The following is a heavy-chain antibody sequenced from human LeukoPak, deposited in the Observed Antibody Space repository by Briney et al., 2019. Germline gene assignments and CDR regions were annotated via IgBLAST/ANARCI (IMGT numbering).Heavy chain of an antibody. J-gene: IGHJ5*02. Sequence: GASVKVSCKASGYTFTGYYMHWVRQAPGQGLEWMGWINPNSGGTSYAQKFQGRVTMTEDTSTDTAYMELSSLRSEDTAVYYCAVGSGYYVGYWFDPWGQGTLVTVSS. D-gene: IGHD3-3*01. CDR3: AVGSGYYVGYWFDP. V-gene: IGHV1-2*02. CDR2: INPNSGGT. CDR1: GYTFTGYY.